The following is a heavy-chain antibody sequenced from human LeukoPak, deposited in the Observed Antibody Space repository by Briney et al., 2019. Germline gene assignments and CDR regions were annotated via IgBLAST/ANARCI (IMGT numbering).Heavy chain of an antibody. CDR3: ARGWRGSGSYFLDY. D-gene: IGHD3-10*01. V-gene: IGHV4-34*01. CDR1: GGSFSGYY. CDR2: INHSGST. J-gene: IGHJ4*02. Sequence: SETLSLTCAVYGGSFSGYYWSWIRQPPGKGLEWIGEINHSGSTNYNPSLKSRVTISVDTSKNQFSLKLSSVTAADTAVYYCARGWRGSGSYFLDYWGQGTLVTVSS.